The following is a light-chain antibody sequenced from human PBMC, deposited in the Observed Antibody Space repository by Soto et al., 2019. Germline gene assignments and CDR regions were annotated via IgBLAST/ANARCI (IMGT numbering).Light chain of an antibody. CDR3: QQYYTTLALT. Sequence: DIVMTQSPDSLAVSLGERATINCKSSQSVLYSSNNENYLAWYQRKPGQPPKLLIYWASTRESGVPDRFSGSGSGTDFTLTISSLQAEDVAFYYCQQYYTTLALTFGGGTKVEIK. V-gene: IGKV4-1*01. J-gene: IGKJ4*01. CDR2: WAS. CDR1: QSVLYSSNNENY.